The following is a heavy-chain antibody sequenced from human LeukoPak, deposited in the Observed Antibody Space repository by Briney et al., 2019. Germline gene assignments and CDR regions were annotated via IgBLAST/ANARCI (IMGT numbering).Heavy chain of an antibody. Sequence: SETLSLTCAVYGGSFSGYYWSWIRQPPGKGPEWIGEINHSGSTNYNPSLKSRVTISVDTSKNQFCLKLSSVTAADTAVYYCARGYGGYFDYWGQGTLVTVSS. J-gene: IGHJ4*02. CDR1: GGSFSGYY. CDR2: INHSGST. V-gene: IGHV4-34*01. CDR3: ARGYGGYFDY. D-gene: IGHD4-17*01.